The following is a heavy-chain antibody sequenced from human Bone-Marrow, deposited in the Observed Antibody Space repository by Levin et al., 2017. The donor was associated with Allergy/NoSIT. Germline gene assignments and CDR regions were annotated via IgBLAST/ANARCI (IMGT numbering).Heavy chain of an antibody. Sequence: ASVKVSCKASGYTFTGYYMHWVRQAPGQGLEWMGWINPNSGGTNYAQKFQGRVTMTRDTSISTAYMELSRLRSDDTAVYYCARDSYGSGSYCLDPWGQGTLVTVSS. V-gene: IGHV1-2*02. J-gene: IGHJ5*02. CDR1: GYTFTGYY. CDR2: INPNSGGT. CDR3: ARDSYGSGSYCLDP. D-gene: IGHD3-10*01.